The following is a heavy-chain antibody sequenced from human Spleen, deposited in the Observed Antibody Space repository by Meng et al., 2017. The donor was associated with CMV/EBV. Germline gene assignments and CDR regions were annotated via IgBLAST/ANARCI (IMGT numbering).Heavy chain of an antibody. J-gene: IGHJ4*02. CDR1: GASFSGYD. D-gene: IGHD2-2*01. Sequence: SETLSLTCAVYGASFSGYDWSLIRQPPGKGLEWIGEINHSGSTNYNPSLKSRVTISIDTSKSQFSLRLRSVTAADTAVYYCASESLFYQLSSSGGYWGQGTLVTVSS. V-gene: IGHV4-34*01. CDR3: ASESLFYQLSSSGGY. CDR2: INHSGST.